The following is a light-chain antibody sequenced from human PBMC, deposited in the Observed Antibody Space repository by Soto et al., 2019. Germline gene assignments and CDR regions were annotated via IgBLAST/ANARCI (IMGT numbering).Light chain of an antibody. CDR1: QGISNY. CDR3: QQFYAYPRT. J-gene: IGKJ1*01. V-gene: IGKV1-9*01. Sequence: DIQLTQSPSFLSASVGDRVTVSCRASQGISNYLAWFQQKPGKAPKLLISSASTLETGVPSRFSGSGSGTKFTLTISSLQPEDFATYYCQQFYAYPRTFGQGTKVDIK. CDR2: SAS.